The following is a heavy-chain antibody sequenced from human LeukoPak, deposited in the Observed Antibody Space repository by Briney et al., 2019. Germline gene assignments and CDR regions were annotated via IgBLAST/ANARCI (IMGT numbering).Heavy chain of an antibody. Sequence: GASVKVSCKASGYTFTSYDINWVRQATGQGLEWMGWMNPNSGNTGYAQKFQGRVTITRNTSISTAYMELSSLRSEDTAVYYCVRAPLGLIVVVPAAIRERYYYYYYMDVWGKGTTVTVSS. D-gene: IGHD2-2*02. V-gene: IGHV1-8*03. CDR2: MNPNSGNT. CDR1: GYTFTSYD. CDR3: VRAPLGLIVVVPAAIRERYYYYYYMDV. J-gene: IGHJ6*03.